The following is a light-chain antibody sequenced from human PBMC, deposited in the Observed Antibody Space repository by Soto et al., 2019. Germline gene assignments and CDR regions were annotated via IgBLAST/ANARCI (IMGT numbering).Light chain of an antibody. CDR2: EAS. J-gene: IGLJ2*01. CDR3: CSYAGSSTYV. Sequence: QSALTQPPSESGSPGQSLTISCTGTSSNVGSYILLSWYQQHPGKAPKLMIYEASKRPSGVSNRFSGSKSGNTASLTISGLQAEDEADYYCCSYAGSSTYVFGGGTKLTVL. V-gene: IGLV2-23*01. CDR1: SSNVGSYIL.